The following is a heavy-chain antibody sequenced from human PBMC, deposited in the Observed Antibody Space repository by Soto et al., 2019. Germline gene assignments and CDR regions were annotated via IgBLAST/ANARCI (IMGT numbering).Heavy chain of an antibody. D-gene: IGHD3-22*01. Sequence: PSETLSLTCTVSGGSISSGDYYWSWIRQPPGKGLEWIGYIYYSGSTYSNPSLKSRVTISVDTSKNQFSLKLSSVTAADTAVYYCARAVYYYDSSGSGGWFDPWGQGTLVTVSS. CDR3: ARAVYYYDSSGSGGWFDP. V-gene: IGHV4-30-4*01. CDR2: IYYSGST. CDR1: GGSISSGDYY. J-gene: IGHJ5*02.